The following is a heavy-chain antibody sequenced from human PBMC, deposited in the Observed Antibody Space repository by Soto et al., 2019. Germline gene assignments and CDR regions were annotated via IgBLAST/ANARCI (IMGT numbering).Heavy chain of an antibody. D-gene: IGHD6-13*01. CDR3: ARGDSAAAGNDAFDI. CDR1: GFTFSSYA. Sequence: QVQLVESGGGVVQPGRSLRLSCAASGFTFSSYAMHCVRQAPGKGLEWVAVISYDGSNKYYADSVKGRFTISRDNSKNTLYLQMNSLRAEDTAVYYCARGDSAAAGNDAFDIWGQGTMVTVSS. CDR2: ISYDGSNK. J-gene: IGHJ3*02. V-gene: IGHV3-30-3*01.